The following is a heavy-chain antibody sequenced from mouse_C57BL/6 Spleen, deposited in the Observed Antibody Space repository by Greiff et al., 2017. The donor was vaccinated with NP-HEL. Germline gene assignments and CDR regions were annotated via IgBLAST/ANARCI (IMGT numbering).Heavy chain of an antibody. Sequence: EVQLVESGGGLVKPGGSLKLSCAASGFTFSSYAMSWVRQTPEKRLEWVATISDGGSYTYYPDNVKGRFTISRDNAKNNLYLQMSHLKSEDTAMYYCARVSSSYWYFDVWGTGTTVTVSS. CDR2: ISDGGSYT. V-gene: IGHV5-4*01. CDR3: ARVSSSYWYFDV. D-gene: IGHD1-1*01. CDR1: GFTFSSYA. J-gene: IGHJ1*03.